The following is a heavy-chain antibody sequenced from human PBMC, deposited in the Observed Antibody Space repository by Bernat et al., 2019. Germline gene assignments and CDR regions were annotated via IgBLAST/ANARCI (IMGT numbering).Heavy chain of an antibody. CDR2: ISGSGGST. V-gene: IGHV3-23*04. CDR3: AKSRGSSGWNRFDY. CDR1: GFTFSSYA. Sequence: EVQLVESGGGWVQPGGSLRLSCAASGFTFSSYAMSWVRQAPGKGLEWVSTISGSGGSTYYADSVKGRFTISRDNSKNTLSLQMNSLRAEDTAVYYCAKSRGSSGWNRFDYWGQGTLVTVSS. D-gene: IGHD6-19*01. J-gene: IGHJ4*02.